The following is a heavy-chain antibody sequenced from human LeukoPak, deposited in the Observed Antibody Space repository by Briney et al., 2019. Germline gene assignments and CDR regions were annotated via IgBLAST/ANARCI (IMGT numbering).Heavy chain of an antibody. Sequence: GALRLSCAASGFTVSSNYMSWVRQAPGKGLEWVSVIFGGISTYYADSVKGRFTISRDNSKNTLYLQMNSLRADDTAVYYCTRGRYFDPWGHGTLVTVSS. CDR1: GFTVSSNY. CDR2: IFGGIST. D-gene: IGHD3-9*01. J-gene: IGHJ5*02. V-gene: IGHV3-66*01. CDR3: TRGRYFDP.